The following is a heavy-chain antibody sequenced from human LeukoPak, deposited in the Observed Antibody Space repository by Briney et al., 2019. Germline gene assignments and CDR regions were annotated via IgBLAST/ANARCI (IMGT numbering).Heavy chain of an antibody. CDR1: GYNFISYY. V-gene: IGHV1-46*01. Sequence: ASVKVSCKASGYNFISYYMHWVRQAPGQGLEWMGIINPSGGSTSYAQKFQDRVTMTRDTSTSTVYMELSSLKSEDTAVYYCAREDVVLVDAVRYYYYGMDAWGQGTTVTVSS. CDR2: INPSGGST. D-gene: IGHD2-8*01. CDR3: AREDVVLVDAVRYYYYGMDA. J-gene: IGHJ6*02.